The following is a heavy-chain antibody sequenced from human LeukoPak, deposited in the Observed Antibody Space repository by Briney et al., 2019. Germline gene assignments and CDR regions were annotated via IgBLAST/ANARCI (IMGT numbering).Heavy chain of an antibody. Sequence: GGSLRLSCAASGFTFSSYWMNWVRQAPGKGLEWVATIKQDGSEEYYVDSVKGRFTISRDNANNSLYLQMNSLRAEDTAVYYCAFGEDYKVDYWGQGTLVTVSS. J-gene: IGHJ4*02. V-gene: IGHV3-7*02. CDR2: IKQDGSEE. D-gene: IGHD3-10*01. CDR1: GFTFSSYW. CDR3: AFGEDYKVDY.